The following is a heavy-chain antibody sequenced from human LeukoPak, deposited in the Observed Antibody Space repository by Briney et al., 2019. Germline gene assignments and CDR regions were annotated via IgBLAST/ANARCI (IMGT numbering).Heavy chain of an antibody. J-gene: IGHJ4*02. D-gene: IGHD6-19*01. CDR3: AKDFLRWGSGWSGGLDY. CDR2: VSYDGRSK. Sequence: PGGSLRLSCAASGFTFSSYAMHWVRQAPGKGLEWVAIVSYDGRSKYHADSVKGRFTISRDNFKNTLYLEMNSLRAEDTAIYYCAKDFLRWGSGWSGGLDYWGQGTLVTVSS. CDR1: GFTFSSYA. V-gene: IGHV3-30*04.